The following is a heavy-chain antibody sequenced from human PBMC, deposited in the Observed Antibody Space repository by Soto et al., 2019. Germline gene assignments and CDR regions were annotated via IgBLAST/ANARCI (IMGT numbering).Heavy chain of an antibody. CDR2: ISTYNGDT. Sequence: GASAKVSRQASGYTFSTSGIRWVRQAPAQGLEWMGWISTYNGDTNYAQTFQGRVTMTTDTSTSTVHMEVRSLRSDDTAVYYCAREGVAPYYYYGMDVWGQGTPVTVSS. CDR3: AREGVAPYYYYGMDV. D-gene: IGHD5-12*01. J-gene: IGHJ6*02. CDR1: GYTFSTSG. V-gene: IGHV1-18*01.